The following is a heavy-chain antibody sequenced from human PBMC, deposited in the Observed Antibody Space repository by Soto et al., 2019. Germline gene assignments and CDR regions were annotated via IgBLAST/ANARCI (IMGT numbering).Heavy chain of an antibody. D-gene: IGHD3-3*01. Sequence: HPGGSLRLSCAASGFTFSSYGMHWVRQAPGKGLEWVAVISYDGSNKYYADSVKGRFTISRDNSKNTLYLQMNSLRAEDTAVYCCAKARWVVDFWTLDYWGQGTLVTVSS. V-gene: IGHV3-30*18. CDR1: GFTFSSYG. CDR3: AKARWVVDFWTLDY. CDR2: ISYDGSNK. J-gene: IGHJ4*02.